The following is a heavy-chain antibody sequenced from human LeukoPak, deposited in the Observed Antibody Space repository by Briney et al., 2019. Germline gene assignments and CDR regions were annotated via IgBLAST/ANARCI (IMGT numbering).Heavy chain of an antibody. CDR2: IIPIFGTA. CDR3: ARSWTPTYYYYMDV. CDR1: GGTFSSYA. D-gene: IGHD3/OR15-3a*01. J-gene: IGHJ6*03. Sequence: SVKVSCKASGGTFSSYAISWVRQAPGQGLEWMGGIIPIFGTANYAQKFQDRVTITADKSTSTAYMELSSLRSEDTAVYYCARSWTPTYYYYMDVWGRGTTVTISS. V-gene: IGHV1-69*06.